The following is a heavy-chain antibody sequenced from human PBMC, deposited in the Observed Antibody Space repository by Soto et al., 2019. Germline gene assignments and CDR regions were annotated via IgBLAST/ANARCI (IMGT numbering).Heavy chain of an antibody. CDR2: ISSTTNYI. J-gene: IGHJ4*02. Sequence: LSCAASGFTFTRYSMNWVRQAPGKGLEWVSSISSTTNYIYYGDSMKGRFTISRDNAKNSLYLEMNSLRAEDTAVYYCARESEDLTSNFDYWGQGTLVTVSS. CDR3: ARESEDLTSNFDY. V-gene: IGHV3-21*06. CDR1: GFTFTRYS.